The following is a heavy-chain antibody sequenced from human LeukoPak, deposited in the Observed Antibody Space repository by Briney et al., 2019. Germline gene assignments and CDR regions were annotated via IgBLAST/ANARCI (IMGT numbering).Heavy chain of an antibody. Sequence: ASVKVSCEASGYTFTGYYMHWVRQAPGQGLEWMGWINPNSGGTNYAQKFQGRVTMTRDTSISTAYMELSRLRSDDTAVYYCARGVSYGSYYFDYWGQGTLVTVSS. CDR2: INPNSGGT. CDR1: GYTFTGYY. V-gene: IGHV1-2*02. D-gene: IGHD5-18*01. CDR3: ARGVSYGSYYFDY. J-gene: IGHJ4*02.